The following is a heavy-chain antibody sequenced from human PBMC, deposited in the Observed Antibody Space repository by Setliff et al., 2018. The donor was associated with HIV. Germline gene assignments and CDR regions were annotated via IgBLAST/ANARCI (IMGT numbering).Heavy chain of an antibody. J-gene: IGHJ4*02. CDR3: MRGRSITIFGVAYFDF. V-gene: IGHV4-31*03. CDR2: IHYSGNT. Sequence: SETLSLTCTVSGGSISSGGYYWSWIRQHPGKGLEWIGYIHYSGNTYNNPSLNSRISISVDMSNNQFSLKVTSVTAADTAVYYCMRGRSITIFGVAYFDFWGQGTQVTVSS. CDR1: GGSISSGGYY. D-gene: IGHD3-3*01.